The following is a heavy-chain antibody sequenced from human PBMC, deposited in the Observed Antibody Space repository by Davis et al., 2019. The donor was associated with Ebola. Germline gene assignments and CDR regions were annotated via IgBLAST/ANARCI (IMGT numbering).Heavy chain of an antibody. Sequence: GGSLKISCAASGFTFDDYGMSWVRQAPGKGLEWVSGINWNGGSTGYADSVKGRFAISRDNAKNSLYLQMNSLRAEDTALYHCARLGYCSGGSCFYLDYWGQGTLVTVSS. CDR2: INWNGGST. D-gene: IGHD2-15*01. CDR3: ARLGYCSGGSCFYLDY. CDR1: GFTFDDYG. V-gene: IGHV3-20*01. J-gene: IGHJ4*02.